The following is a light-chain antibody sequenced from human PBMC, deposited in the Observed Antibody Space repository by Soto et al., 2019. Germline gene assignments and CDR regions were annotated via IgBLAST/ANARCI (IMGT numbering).Light chain of an antibody. CDR3: QQYYRYPRT. CDR2: PAS. CDR1: QDISSY. Sequence: AIRITQSPSSFSASTGDRVTITCRASQDISSYLAWYQQKPGEAPKLLIYPASTLQSGVPSRFSGSGSGTFFALSISSLQSEDFATYYCQQYYRYPRTFGQGTKVDIK. V-gene: IGKV1-8*01. J-gene: IGKJ1*01.